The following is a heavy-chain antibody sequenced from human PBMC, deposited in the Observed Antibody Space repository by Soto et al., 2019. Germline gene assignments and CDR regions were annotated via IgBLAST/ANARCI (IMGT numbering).Heavy chain of an antibody. J-gene: IGHJ4*02. CDR1: GYTFTLYH. CDR2: INPAGPTT. V-gene: IGHV1-46*01. Sequence: GASVKVSCKASGYTFTLYHIHWVRQAPGQGLEWMGIINPAGPTTTYAQKFQGSVTMSRDTSTNTAYMELSSLRSEDTAVYYCARVGGTYSSSPPGYWGQGTLVTVSS. CDR3: ARVGGTYSSSPPGY. D-gene: IGHD6-13*01.